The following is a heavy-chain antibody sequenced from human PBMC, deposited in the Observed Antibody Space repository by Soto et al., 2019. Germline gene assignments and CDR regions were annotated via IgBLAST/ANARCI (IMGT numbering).Heavy chain of an antibody. CDR3: ARTEDCGGDCYQFDY. D-gene: IGHD2-21*02. Sequence: SVKVSCKASGGTFSSYAISWVRQAPGQGLEWMGGIIPIFGTANYAQKFQGRVTITADESTSTAYMELSSLRSEDTAVYYCARTEDCGGDCYQFDYWGQGTLVTVSS. V-gene: IGHV1-69*13. CDR1: GGTFSSYA. CDR2: IIPIFGTA. J-gene: IGHJ4*02.